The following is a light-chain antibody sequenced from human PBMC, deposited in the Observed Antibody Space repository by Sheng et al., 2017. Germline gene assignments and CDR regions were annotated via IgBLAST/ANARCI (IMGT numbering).Light chain of an antibody. CDR3: QACDSANVV. V-gene: IGLV3-1*01. Sequence: SYELTQPPSVSVSPGQTARITCSGDKLGSKYACWYQQKPGQSPVLVIYQDIRRPSGIPERFSGSNSGNTATLTISGTQAMDEADYYCQACDSANVVFGGGTEADRP. CDR1: KLGSKY. CDR2: QDI. J-gene: IGLJ2*01.